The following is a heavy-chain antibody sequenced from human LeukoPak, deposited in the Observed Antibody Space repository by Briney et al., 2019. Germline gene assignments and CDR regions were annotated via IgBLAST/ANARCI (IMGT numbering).Heavy chain of an antibody. J-gene: IGHJ6*03. CDR1: GFTFSSYG. CDR2: IRYDGSNK. Sequence: GGSLRLSCAASGFTFSSYGMHWVRQAPGKGLEWVALIRYDGSNKYYADSVKGRFTISRDNSRNTLYLQMNSLRAEDTAVYYCAKDRRSSSWIHYYYYMDVWGKGTTVTVSS. CDR3: AKDRRSSSWIHYYYYMDV. D-gene: IGHD6-13*01. V-gene: IGHV3-30*02.